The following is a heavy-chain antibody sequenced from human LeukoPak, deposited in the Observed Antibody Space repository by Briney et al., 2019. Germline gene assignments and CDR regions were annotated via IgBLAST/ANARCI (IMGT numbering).Heavy chain of an antibody. D-gene: IGHD3-22*01. J-gene: IGHJ4*02. CDR2: INPSGGNT. Sequence: ASVKVSCKASGYTFTSYYIHWVRQAPGQGLEWMGIINPSGGNTSYAQKFQGRVTMTRDMSTSTVYMELSSLRSEDTAVYYCAKDTGYDSSGYYYGDFDYWGQGTRVTVSS. V-gene: IGHV1-46*01. CDR3: AKDTGYDSSGYYYGDFDY. CDR1: GYTFTSYY.